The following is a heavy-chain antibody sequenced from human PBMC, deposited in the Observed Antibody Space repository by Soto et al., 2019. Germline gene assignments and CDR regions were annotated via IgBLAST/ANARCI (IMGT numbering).Heavy chain of an antibody. J-gene: IGHJ4*02. V-gene: IGHV4-4*02. D-gene: IGHD3-9*01. CDR3: ARDSSEYYDILTGYYRLYYFDY. Sequence: QVQLQESGPGLVKPSGTLSLTCAVSGGSISSSNWWSWVRQPPGKGLEWIGEIYHSGSTNYNPSLKSRVTISVDKSKNQFSLKLSSVTAADTAVYYCARDSSEYYDILTGYYRLYYFDYWGQGTLVTVSS. CDR2: IYHSGST. CDR1: GGSISSSNW.